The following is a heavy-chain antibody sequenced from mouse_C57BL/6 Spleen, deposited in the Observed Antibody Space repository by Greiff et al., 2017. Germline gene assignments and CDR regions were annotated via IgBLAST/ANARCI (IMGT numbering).Heavy chain of an antibody. J-gene: IGHJ1*03. Sequence: LVESGAELVRPGASVTLSCKASGYTFTDYEMHWVKQTPVHGLEWIGAIDPETGGTAYNQKFKGKAILTADKSSSTAYMELRSLTSEDSAVYYCTGDYDDWYFDVWGTGTTVTVSS. CDR1: GYTFTDYE. CDR2: IDPETGGT. V-gene: IGHV1-15*01. CDR3: TGDYDDWYFDV. D-gene: IGHD2-4*01.